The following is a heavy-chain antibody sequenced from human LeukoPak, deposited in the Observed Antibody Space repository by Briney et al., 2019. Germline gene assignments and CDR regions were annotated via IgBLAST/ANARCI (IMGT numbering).Heavy chain of an antibody. CDR1: GFTFSSYS. Sequence: GGSLRLSCAASGFTFSSYSMNWVRQAPGKGLEWISYISGSSKIIHWAESLKGRFTISRDNSKNTLYLQMNSPRAEDTAVYYCTKGTIWLPFDYWGQGTLVTVSS. CDR2: ISGSSKII. J-gene: IGHJ4*02. D-gene: IGHD5-18*01. CDR3: TKGTIWLPFDY. V-gene: IGHV3-48*01.